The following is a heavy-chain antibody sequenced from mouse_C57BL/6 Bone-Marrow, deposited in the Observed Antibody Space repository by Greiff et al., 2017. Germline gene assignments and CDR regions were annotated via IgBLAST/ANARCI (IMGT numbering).Heavy chain of an antibody. Sequence: VQLQQSGAELARPGASVKMSCKASGYTFTSYTMHWVKQRPGQGLEWIGYINPSSGYTKYNQKFKDKATLTADKSSSTAYMQLSSLTSEDSAVYYCARWLSYAMDDWGQGTSVTVSS. J-gene: IGHJ4*01. CDR1: GYTFTSYT. V-gene: IGHV1-4*01. CDR2: INPSSGYT. D-gene: IGHD2-2*01. CDR3: ARWLSYAMDD.